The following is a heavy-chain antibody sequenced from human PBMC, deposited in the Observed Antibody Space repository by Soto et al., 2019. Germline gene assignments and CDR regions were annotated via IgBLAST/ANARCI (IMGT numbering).Heavy chain of an antibody. J-gene: IGHJ6*02. Sequence: VGSLRLSCAASGFTFSSYSMNWVRQAPGKGLEWVSVTYSGGSTYYADSVKGRFTISRDNPKNTLYLQMNSLRAEDTAVYYCARDRIAAAGAFYYYGMDVWGQGTTVTVSS. CDR1: GFTFSSYS. D-gene: IGHD6-13*01. CDR2: TYSGGST. V-gene: IGHV3-53*01. CDR3: ARDRIAAAGAFYYYGMDV.